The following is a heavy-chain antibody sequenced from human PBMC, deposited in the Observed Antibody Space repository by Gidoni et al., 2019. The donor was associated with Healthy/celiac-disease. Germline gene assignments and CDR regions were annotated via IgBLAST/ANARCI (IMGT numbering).Heavy chain of an antibody. J-gene: IGHJ5*02. CDR2: IYYSGST. D-gene: IGHD6-13*01. CDR1: GGSIRSSSYY. CDR3: ARSYSSSWYSAPGNWFDP. Sequence: QLQLQESGPGLVKPSETLSLTCTVSGGSIRSSSYYWGWIRQPPGKGLEWIGSIYYSGSTYYNPSLKSRVTISVDTSKNQFSLKLSSVTAADTAVYYCARSYSSSWYSAPGNWFDPWGQGTLVTVSS. V-gene: IGHV4-39*01.